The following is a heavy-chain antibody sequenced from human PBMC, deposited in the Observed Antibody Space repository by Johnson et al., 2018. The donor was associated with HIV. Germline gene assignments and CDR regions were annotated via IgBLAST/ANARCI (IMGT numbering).Heavy chain of an antibody. V-gene: IGHV3-20*04. J-gene: IGHJ3*02. CDR2: ISCNSGSI. Sequence: VQLVESGGGVIRPGGSLRLSCAASGFTFDDYGMSWVRQAPGKGLEWVSGISCNSGSIGYADSVKGRFTISRDNAKNSLYLQMNSLRAEDTALYYCAKDIGAGAAPMYAFDIWGQGTMVTVSS. CDR3: AKDIGAGAAPMYAFDI. D-gene: IGHD5-12*01. CDR1: GFTFDDYG.